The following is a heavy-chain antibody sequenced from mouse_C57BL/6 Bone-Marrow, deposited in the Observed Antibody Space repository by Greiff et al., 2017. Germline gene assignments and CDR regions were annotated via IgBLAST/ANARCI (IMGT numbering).Heavy chain of an antibody. D-gene: IGHD2-3*01. CDR3: AREGLLRYVDV. CDR1: GYTFTSYW. Sequence: QVQLKQPGAELVMPGASVKLSCKASGYTFTSYWMHWVKQRPGQGLEWIGEIDPSDSYTNYNQKFKGKSTLTVDKSSSTAYMQLSSLTSEDSAVYYCAREGLLRYVDVWGTGTTVTVSS. CDR2: IDPSDSYT. J-gene: IGHJ1*03. V-gene: IGHV1-69*01.